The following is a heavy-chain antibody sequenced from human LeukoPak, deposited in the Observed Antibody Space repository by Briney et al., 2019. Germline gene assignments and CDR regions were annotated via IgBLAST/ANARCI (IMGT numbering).Heavy chain of an antibody. CDR1: GGSFSGYY. CDR2: INHSGST. J-gene: IGHJ4*02. D-gene: IGHD5-12*01. CDR3: ATKVAPSTHELDY. V-gene: IGHV4-34*01. Sequence: SSETLSLTCAVYGGSFSGYYWSWIRQPPGKGLEWIGEINHSGSTNYNPSLKSRVTISVDTSKNQFSLKLSSVTAADTAVYYCATKVAPSTHELDYWGQGTLVTVSS.